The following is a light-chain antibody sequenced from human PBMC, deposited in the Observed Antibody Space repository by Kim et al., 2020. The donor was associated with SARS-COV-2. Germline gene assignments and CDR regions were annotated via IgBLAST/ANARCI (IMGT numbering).Light chain of an antibody. V-gene: IGLV2-14*01. Sequence: LTQPASVSGSPGQSITISCSGTSSDVGGHNHVSWYQQDPGKAPKLIIYDVSKRPSGVSNRFSGSKSGHTASLTISGLQAEDESDYYCSSYTRSNNLVFGGGTQLTVL. CDR2: DVS. CDR1: SSDVGGHNH. CDR3: SSYTRSNNLV. J-gene: IGLJ3*02.